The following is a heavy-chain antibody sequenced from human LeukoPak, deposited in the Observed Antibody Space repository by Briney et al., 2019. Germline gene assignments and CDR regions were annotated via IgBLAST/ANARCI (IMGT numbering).Heavy chain of an antibody. CDR3: ARVGYYGSGSYRDVKGFDY. CDR1: GGSISSYY. D-gene: IGHD3-10*01. Sequence: SETLSLTCTVSGGSISSYYWSWIRQPPGKGLEWIGYIYFSGSTNYDPSLKSRVTISVDTSKNQFSPKLSSVTAADTAVYYCARVGYYGSGSYRDVKGFDYWGQGTLVTVSS. J-gene: IGHJ4*02. V-gene: IGHV4-59*08. CDR2: IYFSGST.